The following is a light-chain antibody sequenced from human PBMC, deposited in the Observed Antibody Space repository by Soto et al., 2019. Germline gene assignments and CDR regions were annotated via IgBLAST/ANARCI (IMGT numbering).Light chain of an antibody. J-gene: IGKJ1*01. CDR2: GAS. Sequence: EIVMTQSPATLSVPPGETATLSCRASQTVSSNLAWYHQKPGQAPRLLIYGASTRATGIPARFSGSGSGTEFTLTISSLQSEDFAVYFCQQHDHWPATFGQGTKVDIK. CDR1: QTVSSN. V-gene: IGKV3-15*01. CDR3: QQHDHWPAT.